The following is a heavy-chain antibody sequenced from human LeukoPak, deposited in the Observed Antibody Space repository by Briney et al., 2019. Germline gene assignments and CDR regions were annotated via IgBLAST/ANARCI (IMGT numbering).Heavy chain of an antibody. CDR2: ISGGGGST. J-gene: IGHJ4*02. CDR3: AKDTQLGFYYFDY. V-gene: IGHV3-23*01. Sequence: GGSLRLSCAASGFTFSNYAMSWVRQAPGKGLEWVSAISGGGGSTYYADSVKGRFTISRDNSKNTLYLQMNSLRAEDTAVYFCAKDTQLGFYYFDYWGQGTLVTASP. D-gene: IGHD3-16*01. CDR1: GFTFSNYA.